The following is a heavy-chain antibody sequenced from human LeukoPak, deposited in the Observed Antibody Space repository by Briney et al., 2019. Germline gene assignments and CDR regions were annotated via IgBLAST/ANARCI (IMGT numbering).Heavy chain of an antibody. V-gene: IGHV1-46*01. Sequence: ASVKVSYKASGYTFTSYYMHWIRQAPGQGLEWMGIINPSGGGTSYAQKFQGRVTMTGDTSTSTVYMELSSLTSDDTAVYYCARDGEPAVPGGAYFYGMDVWGQGTTVTVSS. CDR3: ARDGEPAVPGGAYFYGMDV. CDR1: GYTFTSYY. J-gene: IGHJ6*02. CDR2: INPSGGGT. D-gene: IGHD6-19*01.